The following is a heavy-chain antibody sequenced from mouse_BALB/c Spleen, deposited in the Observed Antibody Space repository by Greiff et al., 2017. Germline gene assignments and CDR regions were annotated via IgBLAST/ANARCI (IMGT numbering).Heavy chain of an antibody. CDR1: GFTFSDFY. Sequence: EVNVVESGGGLVQPGGSLRLSCATSGFTFSDFYMEWVRQPPGKRLEWIAASRNKANDYTTEYSASVKGRFIVSRDTSQSILYLQMNALRAEDTAIYYCARDALYYYGSSYPMDYWGQGTTVTVSS. D-gene: IGHD1-1*01. J-gene: IGHJ4*01. CDR2: SRNKANDYTT. V-gene: IGHV7-1*02. CDR3: ARDALYYYGSSYPMDY.